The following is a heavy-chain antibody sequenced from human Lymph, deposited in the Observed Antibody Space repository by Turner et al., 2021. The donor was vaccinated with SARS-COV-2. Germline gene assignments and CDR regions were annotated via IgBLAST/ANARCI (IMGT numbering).Heavy chain of an antibody. J-gene: IGHJ3*01. V-gene: IGHV4-39*01. D-gene: IGHD1-26*01. CDR2: IYYSGST. Sequence: QLQLQNSAPGLVKTAETVSLTRSVSGGSISSRSYYWGWIRQPPGKGLEWIGNIYYSGSTYYNPSLKSRVTISVDTSKNQFSLKLSSVTAADTAVYYCARHPRFYSWSYSGAFDVWGQGTMVTVSS. CDR3: ARHPRFYSWSYSGAFDV. CDR1: GGSISSRSYY.